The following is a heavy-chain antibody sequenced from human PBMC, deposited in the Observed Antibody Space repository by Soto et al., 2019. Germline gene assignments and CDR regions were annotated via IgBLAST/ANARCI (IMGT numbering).Heavy chain of an antibody. D-gene: IGHD5-18*01. Sequence: GSIXSSSYYWGWIRQPPGKGLEWIGSIYYSGSTYYNPSLKSRVTISVDTSKNQFSLKLSSVTAADTAVYYFACIFSGVYSYAFSYYGMDVRXQGPPVTV. CDR3: ACIFSGVYSYAFSYYGMDV. V-gene: IGHV4-39*01. J-gene: IGHJ6*02. CDR1: GSIXSSSYY. CDR2: IYYSGST.